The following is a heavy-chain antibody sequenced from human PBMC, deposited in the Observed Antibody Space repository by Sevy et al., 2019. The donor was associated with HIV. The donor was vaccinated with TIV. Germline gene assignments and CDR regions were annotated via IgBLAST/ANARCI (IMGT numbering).Heavy chain of an antibody. D-gene: IGHD3-22*01. CDR3: SHRGGVHYYDSSGYYTRAEYFQH. CDR1: GFSLSTSGEG. CDR2: IYWNDDQ. Sequence: SGATLVNPTQTLTLTCTFSGFSLSTSGEGVGWIRQPPGKALEWLALIYWNDDQRYSPSLKSRLTITKDTSKNQVVLTMTNMDPVDTATYYCSHRGGVHYYDSSGYYTRAEYFQHWGQGALVTVSS. J-gene: IGHJ1*01. V-gene: IGHV2-5*01.